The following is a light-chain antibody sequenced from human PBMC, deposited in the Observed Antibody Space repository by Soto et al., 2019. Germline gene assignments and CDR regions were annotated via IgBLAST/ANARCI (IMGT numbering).Light chain of an antibody. CDR3: QQRSNWPSIT. Sequence: TQSPSTLSGSVGDRVTITCRASQSVSSYLAWYQQKPGQAPRLLIYDASSRATGIPARFSGSGSGTDFTLTTSSLEPEDFAVYYCQQRSNWPSITFGQGTRLEIK. V-gene: IGKV3-11*01. CDR2: DAS. CDR1: QSVSSY. J-gene: IGKJ5*01.